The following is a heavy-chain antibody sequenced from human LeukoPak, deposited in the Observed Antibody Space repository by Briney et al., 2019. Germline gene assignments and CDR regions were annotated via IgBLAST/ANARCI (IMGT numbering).Heavy chain of an antibody. CDR2: ISGSGGST. J-gene: IGHJ4*02. D-gene: IGHD3-22*01. Sequence: GGSLRLSCAASGFTFSSYAMSWVRQAPGKGLEWVSAISGSGGSTYSADSVKGRFTISRDNSKNTLYLQMNSLRAEDTAVYYCARGVKAAMIVSDYWGQGTLVTVSS. V-gene: IGHV3-23*01. CDR3: ARGVKAAMIVSDY. CDR1: GFTFSSYA.